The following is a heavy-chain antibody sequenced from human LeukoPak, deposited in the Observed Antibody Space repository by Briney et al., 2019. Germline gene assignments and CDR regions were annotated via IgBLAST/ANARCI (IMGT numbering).Heavy chain of an antibody. V-gene: IGHV3-7*01. Sequence: GGSLRLSCEASGFTFSNYWMSWVRQTPGKGLEWVANIKEDGSEKNYVDSVKGRFTLSRDNAKNSLYLQMNSLRAEDTAVYDCARSGSDFDYWGQGTLVSVSS. CDR1: GFTFSNYW. J-gene: IGHJ4*02. CDR2: IKEDGSEK. CDR3: ARSGSDFDY. D-gene: IGHD3-3*01.